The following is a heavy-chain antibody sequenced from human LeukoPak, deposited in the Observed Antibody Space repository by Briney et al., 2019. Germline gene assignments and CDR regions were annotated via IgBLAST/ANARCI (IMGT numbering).Heavy chain of an antibody. CDR3: AREYGRFGELGMDV. J-gene: IGHJ6*04. D-gene: IGHD3-10*01. CDR2: IKQDGSEK. Sequence: GGSLRLSCAASGFTFSSYWLSCVRQAPGEGLEWVDNIKQDGSEKYYVDSVKGRFTISRDNAKNSLYLQMNSLRAEDTAVYYCAREYGRFGELGMDVWGKGTTVTVCS. V-gene: IGHV3-7*03. CDR1: GFTFSSYW.